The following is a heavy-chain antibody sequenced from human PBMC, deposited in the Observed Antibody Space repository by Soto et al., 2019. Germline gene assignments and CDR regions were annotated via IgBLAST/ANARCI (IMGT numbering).Heavy chain of an antibody. D-gene: IGHD7-27*01. Sequence: GASVKVSCKASGYTFTGYYMHWVRQAPGQGLEWMGWINPNSGGTNYAQKFQGWVTMTRDTSISTAYMELSRLRSDDTAVYYCAREGPGADNWFDPWGQGTLVTVSS. CDR3: AREGPGADNWFDP. V-gene: IGHV1-2*04. CDR2: INPNSGGT. J-gene: IGHJ5*02. CDR1: GYTFTGYY.